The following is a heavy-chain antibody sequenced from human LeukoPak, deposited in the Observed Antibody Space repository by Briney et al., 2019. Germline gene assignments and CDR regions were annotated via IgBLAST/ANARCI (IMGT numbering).Heavy chain of an antibody. CDR2: IYYTGST. CDR1: GGSISSYH. Sequence: SETLSLTCTVSGGSISSYHWSWIRQPPGKGLEGIGHIYYTGSTNYNPSLKSRVTISLDTSKNQFSLKLSPVTAADTAVYYCTRSLGVVIHGGMDVWGQGTTVTVSS. J-gene: IGHJ6*02. D-gene: IGHD3-3*01. V-gene: IGHV4-59*01. CDR3: TRSLGVVIHGGMDV.